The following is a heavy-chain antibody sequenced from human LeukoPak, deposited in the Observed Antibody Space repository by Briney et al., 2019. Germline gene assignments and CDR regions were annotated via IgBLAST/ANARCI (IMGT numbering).Heavy chain of an antibody. CDR2: INGDGTST. CDR1: GFTFSRYW. J-gene: IGHJ3*02. V-gene: IGHV3-74*01. Sequence: GGSLRLSCAASGFTFSRYWMHWVRQGPGMGLERVSRINGDGTSTIYADSVKGRFSISRDNAKNTLYLEMSSLRAGDTAIYYCARGGTPPEALGDTFDIWGQGALVTVSS. CDR3: ARGGTPPEALGDTFDI. D-gene: IGHD3-16*01.